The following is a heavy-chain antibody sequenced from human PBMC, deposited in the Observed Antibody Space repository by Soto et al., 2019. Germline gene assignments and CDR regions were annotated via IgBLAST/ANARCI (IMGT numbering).Heavy chain of an antibody. J-gene: IGHJ6*02. CDR1: GDSVSSNSAA. CDR3: ARVEYSSSSNYYYGMDV. V-gene: IGHV6-1*01. CDR2: TYYRSKWYN. D-gene: IGHD6-6*01. Sequence: PSQTLSVTCAISGDSVSSNSAAWNWIRQSPSRGLEWLGRTYYRSKWYNDYAVSVKSRITINPDTSKNQFSLQLNSVTPEDTAVYYCARVEYSSSSNYYYGMDVXGQGTTVTVSS.